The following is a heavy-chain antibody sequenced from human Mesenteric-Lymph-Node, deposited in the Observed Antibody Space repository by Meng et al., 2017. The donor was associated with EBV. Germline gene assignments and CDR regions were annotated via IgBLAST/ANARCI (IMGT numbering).Heavy chain of an antibody. CDR3: ATGLYGDYALAN. CDR1: GGSVSSGTYY. J-gene: IGHJ4*02. Sequence: QLQLQESGSGLVKPSQTLSLTCAVSGGSVSSGTYYWSWIRQPPGKGLEWIGYIYYSGSTNYNPSLKSRVTISVDTSKNQFSLKLSSVTAADTAVYYCATGLYGDYALANWGQGTLVTVSS. CDR2: IYYSGST. D-gene: IGHD4-17*01. V-gene: IGHV4-61*01.